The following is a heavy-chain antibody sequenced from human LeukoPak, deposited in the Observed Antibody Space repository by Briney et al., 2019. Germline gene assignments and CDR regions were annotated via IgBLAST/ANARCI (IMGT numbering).Heavy chain of an antibody. CDR3: ARDYSDTGSFDI. Sequence: GGSLRLSCAASGFTFSIYSMNWVRPAPGRGREWVSSISSASRYTYTVDSVKGRFTISRDNAKNSLYLQLNRLRAEDTAVYYCARDYSDTGSFDIWGQGTMVTVSS. CDR1: GFTFSIYS. J-gene: IGHJ3*02. D-gene: IGHD2-21*01. V-gene: IGHV3-21*06. CDR2: ISSASRYT.